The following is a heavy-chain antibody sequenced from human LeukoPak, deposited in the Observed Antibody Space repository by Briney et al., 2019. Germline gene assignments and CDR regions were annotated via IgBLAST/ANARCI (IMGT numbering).Heavy chain of an antibody. J-gene: IGHJ3*02. V-gene: IGHV3-72*01. D-gene: IGHD3-9*01. Sequence: GGSLRLSCAASGFTFSDHYMDWVRQAPGKGLEWVGRIRNKANSYTTEYAASVKGRFIISRDDSKSIAYLQMNSLKTEDTAVYYCTRDSSVLRYFDWLVPDAFDIWGQGTMVTVSS. CDR1: GFTFSDHY. CDR2: IRNKANSYTT. CDR3: TRDSSVLRYFDWLVPDAFDI.